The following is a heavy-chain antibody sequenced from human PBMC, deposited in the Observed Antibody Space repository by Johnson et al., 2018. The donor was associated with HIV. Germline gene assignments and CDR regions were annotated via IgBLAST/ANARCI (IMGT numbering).Heavy chain of an antibody. CDR1: GFTFCSYA. V-gene: IGHV3-30-3*01. Sequence: QVQLVESGGGVVQPGRSLRLSCAASGFTFCSYAMHWVRQAPGKGLEWVTIISYDGSNNYYADSVKGRFTISRDNSKNTLYLQMNSLRAEDTAVYYCARGRKTVTTVRPSAFDIWGQGTMVTVSS. CDR3: ARGRKTVTTVRPSAFDI. J-gene: IGHJ3*02. D-gene: IGHD4-17*01. CDR2: ISYDGSNN.